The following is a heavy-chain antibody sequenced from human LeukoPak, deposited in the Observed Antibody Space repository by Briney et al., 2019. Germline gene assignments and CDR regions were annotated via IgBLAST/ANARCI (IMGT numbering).Heavy chain of an antibody. Sequence: SQTLSLTCTVSGGSFSSDVYYWIWHRQPDGMGLEWIGQIYTSGTTNYNPSLKSRVTISLDTSKNQFSLKLSSVTAADTAFYYCVGRDFDFWGQGTLVTVSS. CDR3: VGRDFDF. D-gene: IGHD1-26*01. CDR1: GGSFSSDVYY. V-gene: IGHV4-61*09. CDR2: IYTSGTT. J-gene: IGHJ4*02.